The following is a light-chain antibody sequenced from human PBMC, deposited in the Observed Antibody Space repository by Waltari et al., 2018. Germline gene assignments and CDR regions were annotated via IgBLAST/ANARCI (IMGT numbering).Light chain of an antibody. J-gene: IGLJ1*01. CDR3: YSTDSSGLGV. CDR2: EDN. Sequence: SDELTQPPSVSVSPGQTARITCSGDALPKKYDHWYQQKSGQAPVVVIYEDNKRPSEIPERFSGSSSGTMATLTISGAQVEDEADYYCYSTDSSGLGVFGTGTKVTVL. V-gene: IGLV3-10*01. CDR1: ALPKKY.